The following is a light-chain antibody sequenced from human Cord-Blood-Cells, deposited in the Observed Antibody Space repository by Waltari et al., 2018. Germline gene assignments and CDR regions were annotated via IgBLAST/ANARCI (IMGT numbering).Light chain of an antibody. V-gene: IGLV2-14*01. CDR3: SSYTSSSTLV. CDR2: DCS. J-gene: IGLJ2*01. CDR1: SSDVGGYNY. Sequence: SALTQPASVSGSPGQSITISCTGTSSDVGGYNYVLWYQQHPGKAPKLMIYDCSSLPAGFSNRFAGSKSVNTASLTISGLQSDDEADYYCSSYTSSSTLVFGGGTKLTVL.